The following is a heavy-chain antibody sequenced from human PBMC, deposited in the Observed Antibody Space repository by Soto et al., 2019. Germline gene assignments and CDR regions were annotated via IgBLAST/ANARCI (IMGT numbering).Heavy chain of an antibody. V-gene: IGHV3-48*02. CDR2: ISSASSTI. J-gene: IGHJ6*02. CDR1: GFTFSDYS. D-gene: IGHD1-1*01. Sequence: EVQLVESGGGLVQPGGSLRLSCAASGFTFSDYSMTWVRQAPGKGLEWVSYISSASSTIHYANSVKGRFTISRENAKNSLYLHMNSLRDDYTAVYYCAKVSFNDMDVWGQGTTVTVSS. CDR3: AKVSFNDMDV.